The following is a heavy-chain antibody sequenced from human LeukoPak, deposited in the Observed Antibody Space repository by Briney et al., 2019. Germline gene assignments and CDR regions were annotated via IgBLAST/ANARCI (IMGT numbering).Heavy chain of an antibody. D-gene: IGHD2-8*01. J-gene: IGHJ4*02. Sequence: SETLSLTCAVYDGSFSGYYWSWIRQPPGKGLEWIGEINHSGSTNYNPSLKSRVTISVDTSKNQFSLKLSSVTAADTAVYYCARGSHCTNGVCYLSSLDYWGQGTLVTVSS. CDR1: DGSFSGYY. CDR2: INHSGST. CDR3: ARGSHCTNGVCYLSSLDY. V-gene: IGHV4-34*01.